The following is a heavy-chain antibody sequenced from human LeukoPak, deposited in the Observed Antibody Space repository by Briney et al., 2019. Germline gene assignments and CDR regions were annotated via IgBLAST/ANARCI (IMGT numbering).Heavy chain of an antibody. CDR1: GGTFSSYA. CDR3: ARSPFAGFHCSSTSCYLDY. D-gene: IGHD2-2*01. J-gene: IGHJ4*02. CDR2: IIPILGIA. Sequence: ASVKVSCKASGGTFSSYAISWVRQAPGQGLEWMGRIIPILGIANYAQKFQGRVTITADKSTSTAYMELSSLRSEDTAVYYCARSPFAGFHCSSTSCYLDYWGQGTLVTVSS. V-gene: IGHV1-69*04.